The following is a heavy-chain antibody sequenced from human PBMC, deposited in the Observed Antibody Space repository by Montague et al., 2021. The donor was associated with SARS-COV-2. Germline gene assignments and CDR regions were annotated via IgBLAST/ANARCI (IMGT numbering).Heavy chain of an antibody. J-gene: IGHJ4*02. D-gene: IGHD6-19*01. CDR1: EFTFSNYA. V-gene: IGHV3-30-3*01. CDR3: ARESVRAVAGDFDY. Sequence: SLRLSCPASEFTFSNYAMHWVRQAPGKGLEWVAFISYDGSKKYYADSVKGRFTISRDNSKNTLYLQMNSLRAEDTAVYYCARESVRAVAGDFDYWGQGTLVTVSS. CDR2: ISYDGSKK.